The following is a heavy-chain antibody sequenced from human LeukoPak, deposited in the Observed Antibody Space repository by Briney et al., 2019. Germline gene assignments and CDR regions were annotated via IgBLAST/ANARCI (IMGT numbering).Heavy chain of an antibody. Sequence: SETLSLTCAVYGGSFSGYYWSWFRQPPGKGLEWIGEINHSGSTNYNPSLKSRVTISVDTSKNQFSLKLSSVTAADTAVCYCARVSDSSGYYLFDYWGQGTLVTVSS. CDR1: GGSFSGYY. CDR2: INHSGST. J-gene: IGHJ4*02. D-gene: IGHD3-22*01. CDR3: ARVSDSSGYYLFDY. V-gene: IGHV4-34*01.